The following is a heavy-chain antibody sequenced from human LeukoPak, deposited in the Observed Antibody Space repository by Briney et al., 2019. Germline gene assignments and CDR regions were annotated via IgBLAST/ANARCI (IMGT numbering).Heavy chain of an antibody. Sequence: GESLKISCKASGYSFTSYRIGWVRQMPGKGLEWMGIIYPVDSDTSYSPSFQGQVTISADNSISTAYLQWSSLKASDTAMYYCARHRLHCSGGSCYPPRFYYMDVWGKGTTVTVSS. J-gene: IGHJ6*03. CDR1: GYSFTSYR. D-gene: IGHD2-15*01. CDR3: ARHRLHCSGGSCYPPRFYYMDV. CDR2: IYPVDSDT. V-gene: IGHV5-51*01.